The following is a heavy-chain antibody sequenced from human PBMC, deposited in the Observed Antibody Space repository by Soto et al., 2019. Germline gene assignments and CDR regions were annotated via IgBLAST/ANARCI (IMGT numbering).Heavy chain of an antibody. Sequence: SETLSLTCAVYGGSFSGYYWSWIRQPPGKGLEWIGEINHSGSTNYNPSLKSRVTISVDTSKNQFSLKLSSVTAADTAVYYCASRPYCSSTSCYNWFDPWGQGTLVTVSS. D-gene: IGHD2-2*01. V-gene: IGHV4-34*01. CDR1: GGSFSGYY. CDR2: INHSGST. CDR3: ASRPYCSSTSCYNWFDP. J-gene: IGHJ5*02.